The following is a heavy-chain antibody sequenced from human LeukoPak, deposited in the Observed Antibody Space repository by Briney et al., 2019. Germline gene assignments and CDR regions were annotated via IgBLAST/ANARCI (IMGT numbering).Heavy chain of an antibody. D-gene: IGHD4-17*01. CDR3: ARASYYGDYVY. J-gene: IGHJ4*02. CDR2: INHSGST. Sequence: SEALSLTCAVYGGSFSGYYWSWIRQPPGKGLEWIGEINHSGSTNYNPSLKSRVTISVDTSKNQFSLKLSSVTAADTAVYYCARASYYGDYVYWGQGTLVTVSS. V-gene: IGHV4-34*01. CDR1: GGSFSGYY.